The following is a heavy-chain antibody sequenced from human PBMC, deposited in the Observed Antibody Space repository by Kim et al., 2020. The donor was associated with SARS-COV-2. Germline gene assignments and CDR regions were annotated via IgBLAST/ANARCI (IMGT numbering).Heavy chain of an antibody. V-gene: IGHV3-48*03. CDR1: GLTFSTYE. CDR3: SIERRGYDY. D-gene: IGHD5-12*01. Sequence: GGSLRLSCAVSGLTFSTYEMNWVRQAPGKGLEWLSYITSSGTTTYYADSVKGRFTLSSDNAKNSLFLQMNSLSAEDTAVYYCSIERRGYDYWGQGTLVAV. J-gene: IGHJ4*02. CDR2: ITSSGTTT.